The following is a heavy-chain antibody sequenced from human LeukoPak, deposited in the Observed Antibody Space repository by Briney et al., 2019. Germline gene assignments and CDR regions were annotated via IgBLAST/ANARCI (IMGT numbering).Heavy chain of an antibody. V-gene: IGHV3-23*01. D-gene: IGHD3-3*01. Sequence: GGSLRLSCAASGFTFSSYAMSWVRQAPGKGLEWASAISGSGGSTYYADSVKGRFTISRDNSKNTLYLQMNSLRAEDTAVYYCAKDYDFWSGPTTYWGQGTLVTVSS. CDR2: ISGSGGST. J-gene: IGHJ4*02. CDR1: GFTFSSYA. CDR3: AKDYDFWSGPTTY.